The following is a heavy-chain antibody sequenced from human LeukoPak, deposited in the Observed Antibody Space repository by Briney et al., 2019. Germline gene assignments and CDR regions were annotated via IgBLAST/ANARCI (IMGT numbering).Heavy chain of an antibody. Sequence: ASAKVSCKVSGYTPSALSMHGGRQAPGKGLEGMGGFDPENGETMYAQNFQGRVTMTDDTSTDTACMEMSSLRSEDTAVYYCATVSRASWFDYWGQGTLVTVSS. CDR3: ATVSRASWFDY. D-gene: IGHD3-16*01. V-gene: IGHV1-24*01. CDR1: GYTPSALS. CDR2: FDPENGET. J-gene: IGHJ4*02.